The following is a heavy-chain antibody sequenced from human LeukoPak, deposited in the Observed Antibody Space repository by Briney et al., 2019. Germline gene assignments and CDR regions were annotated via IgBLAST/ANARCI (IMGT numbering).Heavy chain of an antibody. J-gene: IGHJ4*02. CDR3: AYYDSSGYYYVYGY. D-gene: IGHD3-22*01. CDR1: GGTFSSYA. V-gene: IGHV1-69*13. Sequence: ASVKVSCKASGGTFSSYAISWVRQAPGQGLEWMGGIIPIFGTANYAQKFQGRVTITADESTSTAYMELSSLRSEDTAVYYCAYYDSSGYYYVYGYWGQRTLVTVSS. CDR2: IIPIFGTA.